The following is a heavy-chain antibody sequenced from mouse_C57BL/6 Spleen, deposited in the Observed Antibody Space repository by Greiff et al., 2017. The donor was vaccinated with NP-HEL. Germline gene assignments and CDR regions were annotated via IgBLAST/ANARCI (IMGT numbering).Heavy chain of an antibody. V-gene: IGHV1-26*01. CDR2: INPNNGGT. CDR3: ARPFPDAMDY. Sequence: EVQLHQSGPELVKPGASVKISCKASGYTFTDYYMNWVKQSHGKSLEWIGDINPNNGGTSYNQKFKGKATLTVDKSSSTAYMELRSLTSEDSAVYYCARPFPDAMDYWGQGTSVTVSS. J-gene: IGHJ4*01. CDR1: GYTFTDYY.